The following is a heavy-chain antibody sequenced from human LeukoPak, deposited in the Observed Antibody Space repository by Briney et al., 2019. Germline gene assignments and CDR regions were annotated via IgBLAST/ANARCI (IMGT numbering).Heavy chain of an antibody. CDR2: IYYSGST. CDR3: ARHVRSYSSGWYYFDY. V-gene: IGHV4-59*05. Sequence: SETLSLTCTVSGGSISSYYWSWIRQPPGKGLEWIGSIYYSGSTYYNPSLKSRVTISVDTSRNQFSLNVSSVTAADTAVYFCARHVRSYSSGWYYFDYWGQGTLVTVSS. CDR1: GGSISSYY. J-gene: IGHJ4*02. D-gene: IGHD6-19*01.